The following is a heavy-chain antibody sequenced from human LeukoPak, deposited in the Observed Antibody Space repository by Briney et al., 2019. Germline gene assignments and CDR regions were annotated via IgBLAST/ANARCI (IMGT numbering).Heavy chain of an antibody. D-gene: IGHD5-12*01. Sequence: ASVKVSCKASGYTFTSYGISWVRQAPGQGLEWMGWISAYNGNTNYAQKLQGRVTMTTDTPTSTAYMELRSLRSDDTAVYYCARGGDPANEYSGYVNIDYWGQGTLVTVSS. V-gene: IGHV1-18*04. CDR3: ARGGDPANEYSGYVNIDY. CDR1: GYTFTSYG. CDR2: ISAYNGNT. J-gene: IGHJ4*02.